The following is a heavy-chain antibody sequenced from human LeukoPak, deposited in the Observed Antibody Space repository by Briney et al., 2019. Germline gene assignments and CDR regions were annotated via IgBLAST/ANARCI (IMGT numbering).Heavy chain of an antibody. D-gene: IGHD6-13*01. V-gene: IGHV3-21*01. CDR2: ISSSSSYI. CDR1: GFSFSSYS. CDR3: ARGRGAAAGTGY. J-gene: IGHJ4*01. Sequence: PGGSLRLSCAASGFSFSSYSMNWVRQAPGKGLEWVSSISSSSSYIYYADSVKGRFTISRDNAKNSLYLQMNSLRAEDTAVYYCARGRGAAAGTGYWGQEPWSPSPQ.